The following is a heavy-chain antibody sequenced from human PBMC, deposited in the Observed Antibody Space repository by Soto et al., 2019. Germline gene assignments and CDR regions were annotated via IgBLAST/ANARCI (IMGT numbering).Heavy chain of an antibody. CDR3: AREGYGSGSYYNEEYYYYYGMDV. J-gene: IGHJ6*02. CDR1: GGSISSYY. D-gene: IGHD3-10*01. Sequence: SSETLSLTCTVSGGSISSYYWSWIRQPPGKGLEWIGYIYYSGSTNYNPSLKSRVTISVDTSKNQFSLKLSSVTAADTAVYYCAREGYGSGSYYNEEYYYYYGMDVWGQGTTVTVS. CDR2: IYYSGST. V-gene: IGHV4-59*01.